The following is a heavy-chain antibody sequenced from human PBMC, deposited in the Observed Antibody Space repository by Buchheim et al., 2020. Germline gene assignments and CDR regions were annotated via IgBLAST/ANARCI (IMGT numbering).Heavy chain of an antibody. CDR1: GYTFTSYD. Sequence: QVQLVQSGAEVKKPGASVKVSCKASGYTFTSYDINWVRQATGQGLEWMGWMNPNSGNTGYAQKFQGRVTMTRNTSISTAYMELSSLRSEDTAVYYCARSLVSDSSGWYLPGYYYYGMDVWGQGTT. J-gene: IGHJ6*02. CDR2: MNPNSGNT. D-gene: IGHD6-19*01. V-gene: IGHV1-8*01. CDR3: ARSLVSDSSGWYLPGYYYYGMDV.